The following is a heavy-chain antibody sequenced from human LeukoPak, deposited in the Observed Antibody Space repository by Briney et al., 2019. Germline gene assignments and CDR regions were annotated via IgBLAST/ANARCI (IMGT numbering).Heavy chain of an antibody. D-gene: IGHD2-21*02. Sequence: ASVKVSCKASGYTFTGYYMHWVRQAPGQGLEWMGWINPNSGGTNYAQKFQGRVTITRNTSISTAYMELSSLRSEDTAVYYCARVAYCGGDCYSGRYYYMDVWGKGTTVTVSS. J-gene: IGHJ6*03. V-gene: IGHV1-2*02. CDR1: GYTFTGYY. CDR3: ARVAYCGGDCYSGRYYYMDV. CDR2: INPNSGGT.